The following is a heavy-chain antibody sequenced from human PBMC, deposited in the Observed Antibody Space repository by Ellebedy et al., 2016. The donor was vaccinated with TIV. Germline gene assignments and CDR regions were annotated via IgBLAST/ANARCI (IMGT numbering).Heavy chain of an antibody. Sequence: SETLSLXCTVSGYSISSGYYWGWIRQPPGQGLEWIGSMFHSGSTYYNPSLKSRVTISVDTTKNQWSLRLRSVTAADTAVYFCARALSRGWYLFDYWGQGVLVSVSS. V-gene: IGHV4-38-2*02. J-gene: IGHJ4*02. CDR3: ARALSRGWYLFDY. D-gene: IGHD6-19*01. CDR2: MFHSGST. CDR1: GYSISSGYY.